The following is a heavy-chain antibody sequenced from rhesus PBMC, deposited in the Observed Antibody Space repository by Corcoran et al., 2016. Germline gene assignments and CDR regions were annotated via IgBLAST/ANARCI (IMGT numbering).Heavy chain of an antibody. V-gene: IGHV4S9*01. Sequence: QVQLQESGPGLVKPSETLSLTCAVSGGSISDYYSWNWIRQPPGKGLEWIGNFHGNVGSIYHVPSLKSRGTISKYPSKNQFFLRLSSVTAADTAVYYCARRGYSFDYWGQGVLVTVSS. CDR3: ARRGYSFDY. D-gene: IGHD5-42*01. CDR1: GGSISDYYS. J-gene: IGHJ4*01. CDR2: FHGNVGSI.